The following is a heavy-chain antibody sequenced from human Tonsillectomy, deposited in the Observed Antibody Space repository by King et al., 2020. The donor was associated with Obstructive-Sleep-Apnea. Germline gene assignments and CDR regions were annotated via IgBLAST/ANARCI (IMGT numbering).Heavy chain of an antibody. D-gene: IGHD5-18*01. CDR1: GGSISSYY. V-gene: IGHV4-59*08. J-gene: IGHJ4*02. CDR3: AISVDTAMVFDY. Sequence: QLQESGPGLVKPSETLSLTCTVSGGSISSYYWSWIRQAPGKGLEWIGYVYYSGGTNYNPSLKSRVTISVDTSKKQFSLKLSSVTAADTAVYYCAISVDTAMVFDYWGQGTLVTVSS. CDR2: VYYSGGT.